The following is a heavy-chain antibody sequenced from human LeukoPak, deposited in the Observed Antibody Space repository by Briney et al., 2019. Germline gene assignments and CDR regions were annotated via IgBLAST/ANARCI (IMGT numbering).Heavy chain of an antibody. D-gene: IGHD3-10*01. CDR3: ARRRVGSGSYYNVGGYYFDN. V-gene: IGHV5-51*01. Sequence: GESLKISCKTYGYRFTSNWIGWVRQMPGKGLEWMGIIFPGDSDTRYSPSFQGQVTISVDESISTAYLEWSSLKASDTAIYYCARRRVGSGSYYNVGGYYFDNWGQGTLVTVSS. J-gene: IGHJ4*02. CDR1: GYRFTSNW. CDR2: IFPGDSDT.